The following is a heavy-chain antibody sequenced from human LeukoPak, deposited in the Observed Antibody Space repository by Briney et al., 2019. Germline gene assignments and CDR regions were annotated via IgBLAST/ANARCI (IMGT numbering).Heavy chain of an antibody. CDR3: AREITGTTVLVQLPYFDY. CDR2: INPNSGGT. Sequence: GASVKVSCKASGYTFTGYYMHWVRQAPGQGLEWMGWINPNSGGTNYAQKFQGRVTMTRDTSISTAYMELRSLRSDDTAVYYCAREITGTTVLVQLPYFDYWSQGTLVTVSS. CDR1: GYTFTGYY. V-gene: IGHV1-2*02. D-gene: IGHD4-17*01. J-gene: IGHJ4*02.